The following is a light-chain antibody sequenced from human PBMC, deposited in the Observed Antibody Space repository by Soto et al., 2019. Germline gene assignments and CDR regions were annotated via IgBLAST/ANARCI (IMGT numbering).Light chain of an antibody. Sequence: EIVLTQSPATLSVSPGERATLSCRTSQTISDNLAWYQQRPGQAPRLLIYGASTRATGVPARFSGGGSGTEFPLTISSLQSEDFAVYYCQQYNNWRTFGQGTKVEIK. CDR2: GAS. CDR3: QQYNNWRT. CDR1: QTISDN. J-gene: IGKJ1*01. V-gene: IGKV3-15*01.